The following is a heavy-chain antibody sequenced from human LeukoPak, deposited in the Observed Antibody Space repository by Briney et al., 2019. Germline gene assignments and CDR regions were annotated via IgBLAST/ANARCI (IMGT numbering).Heavy chain of an antibody. CDR2: FEPEEGET. D-gene: IGHD2-21*01. V-gene: IGHV1-24*01. J-gene: IGHJ4*02. CDR3: ATVRPTDDPYYFDY. Sequence: GASVKVSCKVSGYTLTELSKHWVRQAPGKGLEWMGGFEPEEGETIYAQKFQGRVTMTEDTSSDTAYMELSSLRSEDTAVYYCATVRPTDDPYYFDYWGQGTLVTVSS. CDR1: GYTLTELS.